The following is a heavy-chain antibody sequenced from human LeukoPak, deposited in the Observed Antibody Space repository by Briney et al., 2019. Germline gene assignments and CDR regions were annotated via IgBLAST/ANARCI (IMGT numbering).Heavy chain of an antibody. Sequence: ASVKVSCKASGYTFTGYYVHWVRQAPGQGLEWMGWINPNSGGTNYAQTFQGRVTMTRDTSISTAYMELSRLRSDDTAVYYCARGFGLGATAFDYWGQGTLVTVSS. V-gene: IGHV1-2*02. CDR3: ARGFGLGATAFDY. D-gene: IGHD1-26*01. CDR2: INPNSGGT. J-gene: IGHJ4*02. CDR1: GYTFTGYY.